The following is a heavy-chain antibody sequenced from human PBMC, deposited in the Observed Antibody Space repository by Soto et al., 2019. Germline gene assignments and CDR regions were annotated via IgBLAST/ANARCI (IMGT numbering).Heavy chain of an antibody. CDR1: GYTFTGYY. J-gene: IGHJ5*02. D-gene: IGHD2-2*01. CDR2: INPNSGDT. CDR3: ARDNPDCSSTSCYDWFEP. V-gene: IGHV1-2*02. Sequence: ASVKVSCKASGYTFTGYYMHWVRQAPGQGLEWMGWINPNSGDTNYAQKFQGRVTMTRDTSISTAYMELSRLRSDDTAVYYCARDNPDCSSTSCYDWFEPWRKQTLVAVPS.